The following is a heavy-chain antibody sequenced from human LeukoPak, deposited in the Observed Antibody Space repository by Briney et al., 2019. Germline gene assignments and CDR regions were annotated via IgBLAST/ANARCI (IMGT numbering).Heavy chain of an antibody. Sequence: GGSLRLSCAASGFTFSSYSMSWVRQAPGKGLEWVSSISSSSSYIYYADSVKGQFTISRDNAKNSLYLQMNSLRAEDTAVYYCARGSSSCFDYWGQGTLVTVSS. D-gene: IGHD2-2*01. CDR3: ARGSSSCFDY. CDR2: ISSSSSYI. CDR1: GFTFSSYS. J-gene: IGHJ4*02. V-gene: IGHV3-21*01.